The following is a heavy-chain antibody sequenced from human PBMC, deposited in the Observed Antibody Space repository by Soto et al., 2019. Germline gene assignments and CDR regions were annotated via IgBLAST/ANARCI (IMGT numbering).Heavy chain of an antibody. D-gene: IGHD3-22*01. CDR3: AKTPYYYDSSGYPS. CDR2: ISGSGGST. J-gene: IGHJ5*02. CDR1: GFTFSSYA. V-gene: IGHV3-23*01. Sequence: PVGSLRLSCAASGFTFSSYAMSWVRQAPGKGLEWVSAISGSGGSTYYADSVKGRFTISRDNSKNTLYLQMNSLRAEDTAVYYRAKTPYYYDSSGYPSWGQGTLVTVSS.